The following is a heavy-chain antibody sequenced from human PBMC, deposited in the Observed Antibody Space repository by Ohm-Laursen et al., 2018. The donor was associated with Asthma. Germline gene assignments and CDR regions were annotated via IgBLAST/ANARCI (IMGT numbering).Heavy chain of an antibody. D-gene: IGHD1-26*01. CDR3: ARIGPEWELPGREYSLHH. J-gene: IGHJ1*01. Sequence: SLRLSCAASGFTFSSYAMHWVRQAPGKGLEWVAFISYDGSNIYYGDSVKGRFTVFRDNSNYILYLQMNSLRAEDTALYYCARIGPEWELPGREYSLHHWGEGTLVTVSS. CDR1: GFTFSSYA. CDR2: ISYDGSNI. V-gene: IGHV3-30*03.